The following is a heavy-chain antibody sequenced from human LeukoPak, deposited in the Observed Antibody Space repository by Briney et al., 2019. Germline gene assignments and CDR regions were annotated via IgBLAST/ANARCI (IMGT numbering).Heavy chain of an antibody. V-gene: IGHV5-51*01. CDR1: GYSFTSYW. J-gene: IGHJ3*02. Sequence: GESLKISCQGSGYSFTSYWIGWVRQMPGKGLEWMGIIYPGDSDTRYSPSFQGQVTISVDKSISTAYLQWSSLKASDTAMYYCGGGDSRETLGAFDIWGQGTMVTVSS. CDR2: IYPGDSDT. CDR3: GGGDSRETLGAFDI. D-gene: IGHD3-22*01.